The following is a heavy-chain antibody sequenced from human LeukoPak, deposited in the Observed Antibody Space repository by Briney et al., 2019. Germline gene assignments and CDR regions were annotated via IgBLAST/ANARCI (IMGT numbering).Heavy chain of an antibody. V-gene: IGHV3-74*03. CDR3: LRRESGSLPGAFDI. Sequence: SGGSLRLSRAGSGFTFSNYWMHWVRQAPGKGLVWVSCINSDGTDAMYADSVKGRFTISRDNAKDTLYLQMDSLRAEDTAVYYCLRRESGSLPGAFDIWGQGTMVTVSS. CDR2: INSDGTDA. CDR1: GFTFSNYW. J-gene: IGHJ3*02. D-gene: IGHD3-10*01.